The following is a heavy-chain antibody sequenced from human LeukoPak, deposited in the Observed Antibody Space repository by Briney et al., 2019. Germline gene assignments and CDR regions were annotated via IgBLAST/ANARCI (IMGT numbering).Heavy chain of an antibody. D-gene: IGHD6-6*01. Sequence: SETLSLTCTVSGGSISSYYWSWIRQPPGKGLEWIGYIYYSGSTNYNPPLKSRVTISVDTSKNQFSLKLSSVTAADTAVYYCARGGRQLVPFDYWGQGTLVTVSS. J-gene: IGHJ4*02. CDR2: IYYSGST. CDR3: ARGGRQLVPFDY. V-gene: IGHV4-59*01. CDR1: GGSISSYY.